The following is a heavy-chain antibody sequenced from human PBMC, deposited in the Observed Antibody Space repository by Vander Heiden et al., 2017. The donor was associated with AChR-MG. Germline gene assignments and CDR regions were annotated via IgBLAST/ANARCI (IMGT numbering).Heavy chain of an antibody. CDR1: GGSIRSGSYY. CDR2: IHTSGST. Sequence: QVQLPESGPGLVKLSQTLPLTCTVSGGSIRSGSYYSSWIRKPPGKGLEWIGRIHTSGSTNYNPSLKSRVTISVDTSKSQFSLNVSSVTAADTALYYCARSDAFDIWGQGTMVTVSS. J-gene: IGHJ3*02. CDR3: ARSDAFDI. V-gene: IGHV4-61*02.